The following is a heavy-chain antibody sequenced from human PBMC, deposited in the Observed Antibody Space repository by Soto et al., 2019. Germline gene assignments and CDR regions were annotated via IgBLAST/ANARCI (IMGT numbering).Heavy chain of an antibody. J-gene: IGHJ5*02. D-gene: IGHD6-13*01. CDR1: GGSFSGYY. Sequence: QVQLQQWGAGLLKPSETLSLTCAVYGGSFSGYYWSWIRQTPGKGLEWIGEINHSGSTNYNPSLKSRVTISVDTSKNQFSLKLSSVTAADTAVYYCATATVGNPFDPWGQGTLVTVSS. CDR2: INHSGST. V-gene: IGHV4-34*01. CDR3: ATATVGNPFDP.